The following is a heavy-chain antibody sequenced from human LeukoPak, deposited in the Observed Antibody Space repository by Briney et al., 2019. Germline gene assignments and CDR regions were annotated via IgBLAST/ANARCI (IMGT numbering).Heavy chain of an antibody. J-gene: IGHJ4*02. V-gene: IGHV3-30*02. D-gene: IGHD1-26*01. CDR1: GFTLSSYG. CDR3: AKDVVGATDY. CDR2: IWYDGSSQ. Sequence: PGGSLRLSCAAPGFTLSSYGVHWVRQAPGKGLEWAAFIWYDGSSQYADSVKSRFTISRDNSKSTLYLQMNSLRAEDTAVYYCAKDVVGATDYWGQGTLVTVSS.